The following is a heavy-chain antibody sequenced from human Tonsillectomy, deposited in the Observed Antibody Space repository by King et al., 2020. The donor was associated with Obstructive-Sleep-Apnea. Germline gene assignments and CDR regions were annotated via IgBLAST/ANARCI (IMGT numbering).Heavy chain of an antibody. J-gene: IGHJ6*02. D-gene: IGHD3-10*01. V-gene: IGHV4-34*01. CDR1: GRSFSGYY. Sequence: VQLQQWGAGLLKPSETLSLTCAVYGRSFSGYYWSWIRQPPGKGREWSGEIYHSGSTDYNPSLKSRVTISVDPARNQFSLRLSSVTAADTAVYYCARGWRGGHRLRPFPHYYGMDVWGQGTTVTVSS. CDR2: IYHSGST. CDR3: ARGWRGGHRLRPFPHYYGMDV.